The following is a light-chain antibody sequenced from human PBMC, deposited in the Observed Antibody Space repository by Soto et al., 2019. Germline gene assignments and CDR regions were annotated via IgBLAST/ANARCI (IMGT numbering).Light chain of an antibody. Sequence: EIMMTQSPATLSVSPGERATLSCRASQSVSNNLAWYQQKPGQAPRLLIYGASTRTTSTPARFSGSGAGTEFTLIISSLQSEDFAVYYCQQYNNWPPWTFGQGTKVEIK. CDR1: QSVSNN. CDR2: GAS. J-gene: IGKJ1*01. CDR3: QQYNNWPPWT. V-gene: IGKV3-15*01.